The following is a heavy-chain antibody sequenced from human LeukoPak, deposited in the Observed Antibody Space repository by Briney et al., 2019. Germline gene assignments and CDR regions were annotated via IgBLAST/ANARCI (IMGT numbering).Heavy chain of an antibody. J-gene: IGHJ4*02. Sequence: PSETLSLTCAVYGGSFSGYYWSGIRQPPGKGLEWIGEINHSGSTNYNPSLKSRVTISVDTSKNQFSLKLSSVTAADTAVYYCARVRGSIYYFDYWGQGTLVTVSS. CDR1: GGSFSGYY. V-gene: IGHV4-34*01. D-gene: IGHD3-10*01. CDR3: ARVRGSIYYFDY. CDR2: INHSGST.